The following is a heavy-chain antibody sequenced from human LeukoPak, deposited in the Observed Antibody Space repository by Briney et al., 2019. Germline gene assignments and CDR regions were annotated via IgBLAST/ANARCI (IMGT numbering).Heavy chain of an antibody. J-gene: IGHJ3*02. Sequence: SQTLSLTCTVSGGSISSGGYYWSSIRQHPGKGLEWIGYIYYSGSTYYNPSLKSRVTISVDTSKNQFSLKLSSVTAADTAVYYCARDPDDAFDIWGQGTMVTVSS. CDR3: ARDPDDAFDI. CDR1: GGSISSGGYY. V-gene: IGHV4-31*03. CDR2: IYYSGST.